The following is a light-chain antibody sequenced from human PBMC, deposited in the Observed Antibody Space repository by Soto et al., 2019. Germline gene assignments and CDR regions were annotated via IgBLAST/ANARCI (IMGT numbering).Light chain of an antibody. CDR1: QSVSSN. CDR3: QQYNNWPFSIT. V-gene: IGKV3-15*01. CDR2: GAS. Sequence: EIVMTQSPATLSVSPGERATLSCRASQSVSSNLAWYQQKPGQAPRLLIYGASTRATGIPARFSGSGSGTEFTLTISSRQSEDFAVYYCQQYNNWPFSITFGQGTRLEIK. J-gene: IGKJ5*01.